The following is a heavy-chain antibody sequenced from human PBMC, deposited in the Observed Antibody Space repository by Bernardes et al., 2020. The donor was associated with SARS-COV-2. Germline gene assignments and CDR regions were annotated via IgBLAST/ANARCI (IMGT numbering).Heavy chain of an antibody. V-gene: IGHV3-21*01. CDR3: ARDVGGTDWRFGFDV. CDR2: ISCTGLYL. CDR1: GFTFSNHL. D-gene: IGHD3-9*01. J-gene: IGHJ3*01. Sequence: SLTLSCAASGFTFSNHLFSWFRQAPGKGREWGSSISCTGLYLYYGDPVRGRFTTSRDNTRTSVFLQMESLRAEDTAVYYCARDVGGTDWRFGFDVWGPGTMVHVSS.